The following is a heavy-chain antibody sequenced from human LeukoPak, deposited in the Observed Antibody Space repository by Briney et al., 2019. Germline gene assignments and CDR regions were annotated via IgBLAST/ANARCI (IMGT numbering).Heavy chain of an antibody. J-gene: IGHJ5*02. D-gene: IGHD6-19*01. CDR3: ARVSSGWYYWFDP. V-gene: IGHV1-8*01. CDR1: GYTFTNYD. Sequence: ASVKVSCKASGYTFTNYDINWVRQATGQGLEWMGWMNPHSGKTGYAQNFQGRVTMTRDTSISTAYMELSSLRSEDTAVYYCARVSSGWYYWFDPWGQGTLVTVSS. CDR2: MNPHSGKT.